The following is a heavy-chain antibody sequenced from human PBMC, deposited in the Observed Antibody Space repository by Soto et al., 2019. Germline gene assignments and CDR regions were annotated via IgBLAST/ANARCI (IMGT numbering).Heavy chain of an antibody. CDR3: ARTTAVAGTPEFDY. V-gene: IGHV3-30-3*01. CDR2: ISYDGSTK. Sequence: QVQLVESGGGVVQPGGSLRLSCVASGFTFSSFSLHWVCQAPGKGLEWLALISYDGSTKYNADSVKGRFTISRENSNNTLYLQLSSLRPDDTAVYYCARTTAVAGTPEFDYWGQGALVTVSS. J-gene: IGHJ4*02. CDR1: GFTFSSFS. D-gene: IGHD6-19*01.